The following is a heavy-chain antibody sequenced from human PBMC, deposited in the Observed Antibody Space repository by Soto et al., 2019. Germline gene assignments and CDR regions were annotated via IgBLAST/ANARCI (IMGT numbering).Heavy chain of an antibody. CDR1: GGSISSGGYS. D-gene: IGHD3-22*01. Sequence: LQLQESGSGLVKPSQTLSLTCAVSGGSISSGGYSWSWIRQPPGKGLEWIGYIYHSGSTYYNPSLKSRVTISVDRSKNQFSLKLSSVTAADTAVYYCARASSGYYGDAFDIWGQGTMVTVSS. CDR2: IYHSGST. J-gene: IGHJ3*02. CDR3: ARASSGYYGDAFDI. V-gene: IGHV4-30-2*01.